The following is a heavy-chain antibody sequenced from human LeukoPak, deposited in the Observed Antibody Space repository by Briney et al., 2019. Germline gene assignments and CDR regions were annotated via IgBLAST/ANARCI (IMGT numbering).Heavy chain of an antibody. CDR3: ARAQEADY. CDR1: GFAIRSYT. CDR2: ISSSGGKT. V-gene: IGHV3-21*03. J-gene: IGHJ4*02. Sequence: PGGTLRLSSVASGFAIRSYTMNWVRLPPGKGLEWVSSISSSGGKTYYADSLKGRFTVSRDNANNLLYLQINSLRADDTAVYYCARAQEADYWGQGTLVTVSS.